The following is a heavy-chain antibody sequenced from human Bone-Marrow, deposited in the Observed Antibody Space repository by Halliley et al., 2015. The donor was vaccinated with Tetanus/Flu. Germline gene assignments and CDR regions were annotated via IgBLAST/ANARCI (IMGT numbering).Heavy chain of an antibody. CDR2: DGNNE. Sequence: DGNNEFYIDSVKGRFSISRDNSKNTLSLQMNSLRPEDTALYFCAKGLRSGFLSLWGPSDSWGQGTRVTVST. D-gene: IGHD3-16*02. J-gene: IGHJ4*02. CDR3: AKGLRSGFLSLWGPSDS. V-gene: IGHV3-30*02.